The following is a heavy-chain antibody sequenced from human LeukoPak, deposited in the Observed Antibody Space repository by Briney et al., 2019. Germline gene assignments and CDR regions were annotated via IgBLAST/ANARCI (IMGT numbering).Heavy chain of an antibody. V-gene: IGHV1-2*02. CDR1: GYTFTSYG. CDR3: ARETKADY. Sequence: ASVKVSCKASGYTFTSYGISWVRQAPGQGLEWMGWINPNSGGTNYAQKFQGRVTMTRDTSISTAYMELSRLRSDDTAVYYCARETKADYWGQGTLVTVSS. J-gene: IGHJ4*02. CDR2: INPNSGGT.